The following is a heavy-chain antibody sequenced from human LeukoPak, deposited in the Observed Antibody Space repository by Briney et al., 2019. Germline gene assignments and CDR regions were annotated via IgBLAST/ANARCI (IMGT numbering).Heavy chain of an antibody. Sequence: GGSLRLSCAASGFTVITNDMTWVRQAPGKGLEWVSVLYSDGNTKYADSVQGRFTISRDNSKNTLNLEMNSLSPDDTAVYYCARGVEPLAANTLAYWGQGTLVTVSS. V-gene: IGHV3-53*01. CDR3: ARGVEPLAANTLAY. CDR2: LYSDGNT. D-gene: IGHD1-14*01. J-gene: IGHJ4*02. CDR1: GFTVITND.